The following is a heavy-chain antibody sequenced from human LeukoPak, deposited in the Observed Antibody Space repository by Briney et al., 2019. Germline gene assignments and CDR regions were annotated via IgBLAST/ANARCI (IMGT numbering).Heavy chain of an antibody. D-gene: IGHD3-22*01. CDR1: GGSISSSSYY. V-gene: IGHV4-39*01. Sequence: SETLSLTCTVSGGSISSSSYYWGWIRQPPEKGLEWIGSIYYSGSTYYNPSLKSRVTISVDTSKNQFSLKLSSVTAADTAVYYCARNFREISSGYYYPLDYWGQGTLVTVSS. CDR3: ARNFREISSGYYYPLDY. J-gene: IGHJ4*02. CDR2: IYYSGST.